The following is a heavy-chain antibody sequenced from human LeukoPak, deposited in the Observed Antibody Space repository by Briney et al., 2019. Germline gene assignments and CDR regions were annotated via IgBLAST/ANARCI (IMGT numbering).Heavy chain of an antibody. D-gene: IGHD4-17*01. J-gene: IGHJ4*02. CDR3: TRDLPSGYGDPFDY. Sequence: GGSLRLSCTASGFTFGEYVMSWVRQAPGKGLEWVGFIRSKAYGGTTEYAASVKGRFTISRDDSKSIAYLQMNSLKTEDTAVYYCTRDLPSGYGDPFDYWGQGTLVTVSS. CDR2: IRSKAYGGTT. CDR1: GFTFGEYV. V-gene: IGHV3-49*04.